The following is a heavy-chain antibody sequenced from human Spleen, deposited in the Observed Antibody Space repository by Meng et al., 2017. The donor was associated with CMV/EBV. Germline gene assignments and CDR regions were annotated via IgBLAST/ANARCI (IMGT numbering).Heavy chain of an antibody. Sequence: SVKVSCKASGCTFTNLGISGVRQAPGQGLEWMGWVSAYNGDTNFAQKLQGRVTMTTDTSTSTAYMELRSLRSDDTAVYYCAGLDGMDVWGQGTTVTVSS. J-gene: IGHJ6*02. CDR3: AGLDGMDV. D-gene: IGHD3/OR15-3a*01. CDR1: GCTFTNLG. V-gene: IGHV1-18*01. CDR2: VSAYNGDT.